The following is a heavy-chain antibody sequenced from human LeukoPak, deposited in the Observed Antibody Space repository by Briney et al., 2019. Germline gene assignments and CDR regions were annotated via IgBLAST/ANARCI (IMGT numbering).Heavy chain of an antibody. CDR2: IYSDGNT. CDR1: GFTVSSIY. V-gene: IGHV3-53*01. Sequence: GGSLRLSCAVSGFTVSSIYMSWVRQAPGKGLEWVSFIYSDGNTYYADSVKGRFTLSRDSSRNTPYLQMNSLRVDDTAVYYCAGDTHSSSWYDHWGQGTLVTVSS. J-gene: IGHJ5*02. D-gene: IGHD6-19*01. CDR3: AGDTHSSSWYDH.